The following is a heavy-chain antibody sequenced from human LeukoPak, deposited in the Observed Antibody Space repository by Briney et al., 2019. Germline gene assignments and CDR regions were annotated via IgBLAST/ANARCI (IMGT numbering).Heavy chain of an antibody. CDR2: ISGSGGST. Sequence: PGGSLRLSCAGSGFTFSSFAMNWVRQAPGKGLEWVSGISGSGGSTYYAESVKGRFTISRDNSRNTLYLQMNSLRAEDTAVYYCAKGFSGPIYWGQGTLVTISS. CDR3: AKGFSGPIY. V-gene: IGHV3-23*01. D-gene: IGHD3-10*01. CDR1: GFTFSSFA. J-gene: IGHJ4*02.